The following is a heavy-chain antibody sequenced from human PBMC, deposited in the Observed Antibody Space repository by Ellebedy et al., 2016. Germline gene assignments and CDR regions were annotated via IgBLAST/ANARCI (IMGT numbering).Heavy chain of an antibody. CDR3: ARQYDFWSRSYMDV. V-gene: IGHV5-51*01. J-gene: IGHJ6*03. D-gene: IGHD3-3*01. CDR1: GYSFTSYW. Sequence: GESLKISXKGSGYSFTSYWIAWVRQMPGRGLEWMGIIYPGDSDTRYSPSFQGQVTISADKSISTAYLQWSSLKASDTAMYYCARQYDFWSRSYMDVWGKGTTVTVSS. CDR2: IYPGDSDT.